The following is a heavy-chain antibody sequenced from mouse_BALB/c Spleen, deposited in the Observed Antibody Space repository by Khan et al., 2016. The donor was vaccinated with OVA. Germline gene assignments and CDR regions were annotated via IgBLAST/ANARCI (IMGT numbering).Heavy chain of an antibody. CDR1: GYSITSDYA. Sequence: SGPGLVKPSQSLSLTCTVTGYSITSDYAWNWIRQFPGNELEWMGFISYSGNTNYNPSLKSRISITRDTSENQFFLQLNSVTTEDTATYYCARISGGDFDYWGQGTTLTVSS. J-gene: IGHJ2*01. D-gene: IGHD4-1*01. CDR2: ISYSGNT. V-gene: IGHV3-2*02. CDR3: ARISGGDFDY.